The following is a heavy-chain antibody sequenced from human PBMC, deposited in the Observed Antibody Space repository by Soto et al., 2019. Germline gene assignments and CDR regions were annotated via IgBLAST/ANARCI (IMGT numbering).Heavy chain of an antibody. CDR1: GFTFSSHA. D-gene: IGHD6-19*01. Sequence: EVQLLESGGGLVQPGGSLRLSCAASGFTFSSHAMSWVRQAPGKGLEWVSSTIDSGGRSYHADSVRGRFTISRDKSKNTLYLQMNSLRADDTAIYYCAKDKMEQWLVGGYYDYWGQGALVTVSS. J-gene: IGHJ4*02. V-gene: IGHV3-23*01. CDR3: AKDKMEQWLVGGYYDY. CDR2: TIDSGGRS.